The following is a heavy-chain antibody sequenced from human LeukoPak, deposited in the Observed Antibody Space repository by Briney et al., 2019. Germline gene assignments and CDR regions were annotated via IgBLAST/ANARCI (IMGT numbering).Heavy chain of an antibody. Sequence: GGSLRLSCAASGFTFSDYYMSWIRQAPGKGLEWVSYISSSSSYTNYADSVKGRFTISRDNVKSSLYLQMNSLRAEDTAVYYCARDRGSSSWYEYWGQGTLVTVSS. V-gene: IGHV3-11*06. CDR3: ARDRGSSSWYEY. CDR1: GFTFSDYY. D-gene: IGHD6-13*01. CDR2: ISSSSSYT. J-gene: IGHJ4*02.